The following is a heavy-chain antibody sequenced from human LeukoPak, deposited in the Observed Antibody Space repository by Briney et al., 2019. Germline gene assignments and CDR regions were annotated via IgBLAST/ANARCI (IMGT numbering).Heavy chain of an antibody. CDR1: GFTFSSYS. CDR3: ARDKGDYDTSGSLFIF. D-gene: IGHD3-22*01. J-gene: IGHJ4*02. V-gene: IGHV3-7*03. CDR2: IKQDGSET. Sequence: GGSLRLSCAASGFTFSSYSMNWVRQAPRKGLEWVANIKQDGSETYYVDSMKGRFTISRDNAKNSLYLQMNSLRAEDTAVYYCARDKGDYDTSGSLFIFGGQGTLVTVSS.